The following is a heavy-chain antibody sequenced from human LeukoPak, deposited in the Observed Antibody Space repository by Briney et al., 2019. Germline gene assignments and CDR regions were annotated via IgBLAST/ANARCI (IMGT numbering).Heavy chain of an antibody. CDR3: AREGPYSSGWYGWPSDY. J-gene: IGHJ4*02. CDR2: INSDGSST. Sequence: GSLRLSCAASGFTFSSYWMHWVRQAPGKGLVWVSRINSDGSSTSYADSVKGRFTISRDNAKNTLYLQMNSLRAKDTAVYYCAREGPYSSGWYGWPSDYWGQGTLVTVSS. V-gene: IGHV3-74*01. CDR1: GFTFSSYW. D-gene: IGHD6-19*01.